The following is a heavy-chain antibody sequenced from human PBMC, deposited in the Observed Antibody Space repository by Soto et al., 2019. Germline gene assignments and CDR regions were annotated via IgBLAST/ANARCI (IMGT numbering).Heavy chain of an antibody. D-gene: IGHD1-26*01. Sequence: QVQLQESGPXXVXPXXXXSLXXAVSGYXXSSSNWWGWIRQPPGKGLEWIGYIYYSGTTYYNPSLKSRVTMSVDTSKNQFSLKLTSVTAVDTAVYYCARREIQGPIDYWGQGTLVTVSS. CDR3: ARREIQGPIDY. CDR1: GYXXSSSNW. V-gene: IGHV4-28*01. J-gene: IGHJ4*02. CDR2: IYYSGTT.